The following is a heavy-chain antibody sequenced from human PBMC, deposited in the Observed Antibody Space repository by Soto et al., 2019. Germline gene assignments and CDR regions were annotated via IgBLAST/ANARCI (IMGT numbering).Heavy chain of an antibody. D-gene: IGHD6-13*01. V-gene: IGHV3-30-3*01. CDR1: GFTFSSYA. Sequence: PGGSLRLSCAASGFTFSSYAMHWVRQAPGKGLEWVAVISYDGSNKYYADSVKGRFTISRDNSKNTLYLQMNSLRAEDTAVYYCARPGGQLSRSWYRMGFDPWAREPWSPSPQ. CDR2: ISYDGSNK. CDR3: ARPGGQLSRSWYRMGFDP. J-gene: IGHJ5*02.